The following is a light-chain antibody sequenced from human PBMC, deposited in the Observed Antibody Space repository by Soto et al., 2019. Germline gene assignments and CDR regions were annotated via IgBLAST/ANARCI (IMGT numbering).Light chain of an antibody. CDR1: QSVAYTSNKKTY. J-gene: IGKJ1*01. CDR2: WSS. Sequence: DIVMTQSPDSLAVSLGERATINCKSSQSVAYTSNKKTYVAWYQQKAGQPPKVLLYWSSTRASGVPDRFSRSGSGTDSTLTISSIKADDVAVYHCQQPYSPLWTFDQGTKLQI. CDR3: QQPYSPLWT. V-gene: IGKV4-1*01.